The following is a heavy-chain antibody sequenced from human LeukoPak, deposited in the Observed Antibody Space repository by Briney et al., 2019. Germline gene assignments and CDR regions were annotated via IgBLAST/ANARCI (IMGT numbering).Heavy chain of an antibody. J-gene: IGHJ4*02. Sequence: GGSLRLSCEGSAFIFSGHWMNWVRQTPGKGLEWVASIKEDGSERQYVDSVKGRFTISRDNSKNTLYLQMNSLRAEDTAVYYCARDRRPMAYFDYWGQGTLVTVSS. D-gene: IGHD3-10*01. CDR1: AFIFSGHW. CDR2: IKEDGSER. CDR3: ARDRRPMAYFDY. V-gene: IGHV3-7*01.